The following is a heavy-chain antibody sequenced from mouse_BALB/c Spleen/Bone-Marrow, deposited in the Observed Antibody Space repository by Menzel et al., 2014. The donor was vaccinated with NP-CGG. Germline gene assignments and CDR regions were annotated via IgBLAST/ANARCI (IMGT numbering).Heavy chain of an antibody. CDR1: GFTFSTYG. J-gene: IGHJ2*01. V-gene: IGHV5-6*01. CDR3: ARQGGYFDY. Sequence: EVKLVESGGDLVKPGGSLKLSCAASGFTFSTYGMSWVRQTPDKRLEWVATISSGGSYTYYPDSVKGRFTISRDNAKNTLYLQMSSLKSEDTAMYCCARQGGYFDYWGQGTTLTVSS. CDR2: ISSGGSYT.